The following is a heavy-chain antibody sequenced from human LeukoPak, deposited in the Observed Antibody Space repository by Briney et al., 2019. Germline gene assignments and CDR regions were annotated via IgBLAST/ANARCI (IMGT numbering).Heavy chain of an antibody. CDR1: GFTFSSYW. J-gene: IGHJ5*02. CDR3: ARVVWFGEPPSLGWFDP. V-gene: IGHV3-7*01. D-gene: IGHD3-10*01. Sequence: GGSLRLSCAASGFTFSSYWMSWVRQASGKGLEWVANIKQDGSEKYYVDSVKGRFTISRDNAKNSLYLQMNSLRAEDTAVYYCARVVWFGEPPSLGWFDPWGQGTLVTVSS. CDR2: IKQDGSEK.